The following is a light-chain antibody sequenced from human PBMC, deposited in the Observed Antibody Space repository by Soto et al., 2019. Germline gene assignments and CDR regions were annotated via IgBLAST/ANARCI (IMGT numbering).Light chain of an antibody. CDR3: QQNYSTPRT. Sequence: DTQIPPSPSTHSTSVLDGYAITCRASQRISSFLNWYQQKPGKAPRVLIYDASTLQSGVPARFSGSGSGTACTLTISSLQPEDFATYYCQQNYSTPRTFGQGTKVDIK. CDR1: QRISSF. CDR2: DAS. J-gene: IGKJ1*01. V-gene: IGKV1-39*01.